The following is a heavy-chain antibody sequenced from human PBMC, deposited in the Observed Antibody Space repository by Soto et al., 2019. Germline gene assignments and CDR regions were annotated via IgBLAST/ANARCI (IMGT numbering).Heavy chain of an antibody. CDR3: ARDVSGWYYFDY. Sequence: SVKVSCKASGGTFSSYAISWVRQAPGQGLEWMGGIIPVFGTANYAQKFQGRVTITADESTSTAYMELSSLRSEDTAVYYCARDVSGWYYFDYWAQGTLVTVSS. D-gene: IGHD6-19*01. CDR1: GGTFSSYA. J-gene: IGHJ4*02. CDR2: IIPVFGTA. V-gene: IGHV1-69*13.